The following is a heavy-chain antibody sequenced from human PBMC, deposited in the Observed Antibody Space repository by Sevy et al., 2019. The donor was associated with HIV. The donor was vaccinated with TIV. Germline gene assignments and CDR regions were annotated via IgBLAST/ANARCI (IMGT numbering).Heavy chain of an antibody. CDR3: ARDLVRDDYSYGAFYY. Sequence: ASVKVSCKASGYTFSDYYLHWLRLAPGQGFEWMGWINPKTGATKYAQRFQGRVTLSRDTSITTAYMELSSLSTDEAALFYCARDLVRDDYSYGAFYYWGQGTLVTVSS. CDR2: INPKTGAT. J-gene: IGHJ4*02. CDR1: GYTFSDYY. D-gene: IGHD5-18*01. V-gene: IGHV1-2*02.